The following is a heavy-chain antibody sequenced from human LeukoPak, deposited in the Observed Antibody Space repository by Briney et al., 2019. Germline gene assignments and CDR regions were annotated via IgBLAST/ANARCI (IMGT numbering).Heavy chain of an antibody. CDR2: ITAYNGDT. D-gene: IGHD6-19*01. V-gene: IGHV1-18*01. CDR1: GYTFTNFA. Sequence: VSVKVSCKTSGYTFTNFAINWVRQAPGQGLEWMGWITAYNGDTNYAQKLQGRVSMTTDTSTSTAYMELRNLSSDDTAVYYCARGGPDSSDQDWFDPWGQGTLVAVSS. CDR3: ARGGPDSSDQDWFDP. J-gene: IGHJ5*02.